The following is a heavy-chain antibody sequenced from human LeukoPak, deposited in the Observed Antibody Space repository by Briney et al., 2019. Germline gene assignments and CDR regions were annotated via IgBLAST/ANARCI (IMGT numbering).Heavy chain of an antibody. CDR3: AREPRYCSSTSCYFGLISNYFDY. Sequence: GASVTVSCKASGYTFTSYAISWVRQAPGQGLEWMGRIIPILGIANYAQKFQGRVTITADKSTSTAYMELSSLRSEDTAVYYCAREPRYCSSTSCYFGLISNYFDYWGQGTLVTVSS. D-gene: IGHD2-2*01. J-gene: IGHJ4*02. CDR2: IIPILGIA. CDR1: GYTFTSYA. V-gene: IGHV1-69*10.